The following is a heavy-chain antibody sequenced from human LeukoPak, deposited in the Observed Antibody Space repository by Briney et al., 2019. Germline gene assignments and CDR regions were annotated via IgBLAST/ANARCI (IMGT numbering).Heavy chain of an antibody. CDR2: INPNSGAT. J-gene: IGHJ4*02. CDR1: GYTFTDNY. CDR3: ARDRGDIVMAVADYSFVD. V-gene: IGHV1-2*02. D-gene: IGHD2-15*01. Sequence: GASVKVSCKASGYTFTDNYMHWVRQAPGQGLEWMGWINPNSGATKYAQKFQGRVTMTRDTSISTAYMEVSRLTSDDTAIYSCARDRGDIVMAVADYSFVDWGQGTLVTVSS.